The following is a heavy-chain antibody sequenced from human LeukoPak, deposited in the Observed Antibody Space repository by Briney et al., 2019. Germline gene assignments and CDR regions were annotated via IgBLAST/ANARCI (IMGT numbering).Heavy chain of an antibody. CDR2: INPNSGGT. J-gene: IGHJ4*02. D-gene: IGHD3-10*01. CDR3: ATASGSYYIAAFFDY. V-gene: IGHV1-2*02. Sequence: ASVKVSCKASGYTFTGYYMHWVRQAPGQGLEWMGWINPNSGGTNYAQKFQGRVTMTRDTSISTAYMELSRPRSDDTAVYYCATASGSYYIAAFFDYWGQGTLVTVSS. CDR1: GYTFTGYY.